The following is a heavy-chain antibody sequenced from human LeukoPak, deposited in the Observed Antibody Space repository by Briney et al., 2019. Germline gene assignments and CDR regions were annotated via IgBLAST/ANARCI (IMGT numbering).Heavy chain of an antibody. J-gene: IGHJ4*02. CDR2: IIPIFGTA. CDR1: GGTFSSYA. Sequence: SVTVSCKASGGTFSSYAISWVRQAPGQGLEWMGGIIPIFGTANYAQKFQGRVTITTDESTSTAYMELSSLRSEDTAVYYCARTPAAAGDYYFDYWGQGTLVTVSS. CDR3: ARTPAAAGDYYFDY. V-gene: IGHV1-69*05. D-gene: IGHD6-13*01.